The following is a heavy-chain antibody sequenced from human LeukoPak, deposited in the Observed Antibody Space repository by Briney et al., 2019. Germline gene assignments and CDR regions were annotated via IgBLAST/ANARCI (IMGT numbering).Heavy chain of an antibody. Sequence: ASVKVSCKASGGTFSSYTISWVRQAPGQGLEWVGWINPNSGGTNYAQKFQGWVTMTRDTSISTAYMELSRLRSDDTAVYYCARARGSGAYYYYGMDVWGKGTTVTVSS. D-gene: IGHD3-10*01. CDR3: ARARGSGAYYYYGMDV. J-gene: IGHJ6*04. V-gene: IGHV1-2*04. CDR2: INPNSGGT. CDR1: GGTFSSYT.